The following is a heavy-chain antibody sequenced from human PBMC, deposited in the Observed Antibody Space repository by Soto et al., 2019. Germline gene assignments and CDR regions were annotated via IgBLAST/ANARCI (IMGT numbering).Heavy chain of an antibody. CDR1: GFTFSSAW. Sequence: PGGSLRLSCAASGFTFSSAWMKWFRQAPGKGLEWVGRIKSKTDGGTTDYAAPVKGRFTISRDDSKNTLYLQMNSLKTEDTAVYYCTTHDYYDSSGSSWAYYYSGMDVWGQGTTLTISS. D-gene: IGHD3-22*01. V-gene: IGHV3-15*07. CDR2: IKSKTDGGTT. J-gene: IGHJ6*02. CDR3: TTHDYYDSSGSSWAYYYSGMDV.